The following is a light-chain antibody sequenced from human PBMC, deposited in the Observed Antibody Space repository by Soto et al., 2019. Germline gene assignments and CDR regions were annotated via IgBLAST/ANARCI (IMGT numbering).Light chain of an antibody. Sequence: DIQMTQSPSTLSASVGDRVTITCRASQSINVWLAWYQQKPGKAPKLLIYKASSLESGVPSRFSGSGSGTEFTLTISSLQPADFATYYCQQYHTWWTFGQGTKVEIK. J-gene: IGKJ1*01. CDR3: QQYHTWWT. V-gene: IGKV1-5*03. CDR1: QSINVW. CDR2: KAS.